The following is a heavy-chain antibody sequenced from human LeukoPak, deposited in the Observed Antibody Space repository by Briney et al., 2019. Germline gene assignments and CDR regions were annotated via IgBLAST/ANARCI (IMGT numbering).Heavy chain of an antibody. J-gene: IGHJ4*02. D-gene: IGHD6-13*01. CDR2: IYYSGST. V-gene: IGHV4-39*07. CDR3: ARVGNIAAAGPDY. CDR1: GGSISSSSYY. Sequence: SETLSLTCTVSGGSISSSSYYWGWIRQPPGKGLEWIGSIYYSGSTYYNPSLKSRVTISVDTSKNQFSLKLSSVTAADTAVYYCARVGNIAAAGPDYWGQGTLVTVSS.